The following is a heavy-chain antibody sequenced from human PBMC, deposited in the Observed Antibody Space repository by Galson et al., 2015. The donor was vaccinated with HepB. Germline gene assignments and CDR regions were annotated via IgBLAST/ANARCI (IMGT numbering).Heavy chain of an antibody. J-gene: IGHJ6*02. D-gene: IGHD2-2*01. V-gene: IGHV4-59*08. CDR3: ASSLVVPAGIEYYYYGMDV. CDR1: GVSISNYY. Sequence: YTLSPTCTVSGVSISNYYWSLIRQPPGKGLELIGYIYYSGNTNYNPSLKSRVTISLDRSKNKFSLKLSSVTAADTAVYYCASSLVVPAGIEYYYYGMDVWGQGTTVTVSS. CDR2: IYYSGNT.